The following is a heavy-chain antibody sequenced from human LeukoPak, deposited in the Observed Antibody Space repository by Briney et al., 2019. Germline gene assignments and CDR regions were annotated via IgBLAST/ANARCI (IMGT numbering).Heavy chain of an antibody. D-gene: IGHD3-22*01. V-gene: IGHV1-46*01. CDR3: ARGEDYYDSSGLGAFDI. CDR2: INPSGGST. J-gene: IGHJ3*02. CDR1: GYTFTSYY. Sequence: ASAKVSCKASGYTFTSYYMHWVRQAPGQGLEWMGIINPSGGSTSYAQKFQGRVTMTRDTSTSTVYMELSSLRSEDTAVYYCARGEDYYDSSGLGAFDIWGQGTMVTVSS.